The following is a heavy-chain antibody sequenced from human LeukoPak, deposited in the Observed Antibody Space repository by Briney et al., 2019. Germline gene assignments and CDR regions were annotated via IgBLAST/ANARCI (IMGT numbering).Heavy chain of an antibody. Sequence: GASVKVSCKASGYTFTSYGISWVRQAPGQGLEWMGWISAYNGNTNYAQKLQGRVTMTTDTSTSTAYMELRSLRSDDTAVYYCARVPYYYDSSGYYLFEGTFDYWGQGTLVTVSS. CDR3: ARVPYYYDSSGYYLFEGTFDY. CDR1: GYTFTSYG. J-gene: IGHJ4*02. CDR2: ISAYNGNT. V-gene: IGHV1-18*01. D-gene: IGHD3-22*01.